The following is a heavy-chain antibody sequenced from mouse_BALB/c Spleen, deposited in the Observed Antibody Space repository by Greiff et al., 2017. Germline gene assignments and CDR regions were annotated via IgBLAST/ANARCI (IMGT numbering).Heavy chain of an antibody. Sequence: VQLQQSGPELVKPGASVKISCKASGYSFTGYFMNWVMQSHGQSLEWIGRINPYNGDTFYNQKFKGKATLTVDKSSSTAHMELRSLASEDSAVYYCAREGVVPFDYWGQGTTLTVSS. V-gene: IGHV1-20*02. CDR3: AREGVVPFDY. CDR1: GYSFTGYF. D-gene: IGHD1-1*01. J-gene: IGHJ2*01. CDR2: INPYNGDT.